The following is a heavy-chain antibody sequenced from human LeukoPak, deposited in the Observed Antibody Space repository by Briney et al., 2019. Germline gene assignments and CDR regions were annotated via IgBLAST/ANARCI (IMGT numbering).Heavy chain of an antibody. V-gene: IGHV3-30*18. CDR2: ISYDGSDK. D-gene: IGHD3-10*02. J-gene: IGHJ6*02. CDR1: GFTFSSYG. CDR3: AKAVTGCSGSCPFYYYYGMDV. Sequence: GGSLRLSCAASGFTFSSYGMHWVRQAPGKGLEGVAVISYDGSDKYYADSVKGRFTISRDNSKNTLYLQMNSLRAEDTAVYYCAKAVTGCSGSCPFYYYYGMDVWGQGTTVTVSS.